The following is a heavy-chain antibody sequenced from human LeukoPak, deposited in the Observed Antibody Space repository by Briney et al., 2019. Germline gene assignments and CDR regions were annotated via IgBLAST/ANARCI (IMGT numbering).Heavy chain of an antibody. CDR3: ARGDSGYDSIDHYFDY. CDR1: GGSISGGGYS. V-gene: IGHV4-30-2*01. CDR2: IYHSGST. J-gene: IGHJ4*02. Sequence: SETLSLTCAVSGGSISGGGYSWSWIRQPPGKGLEWIGYIYHSGSTYYNPSLKSRVTISVDRSKNQFSLKLSSVTAADTAVYYCARGDSGYDSIDHYFDYWGQGTLVTVSS. D-gene: IGHD5-12*01.